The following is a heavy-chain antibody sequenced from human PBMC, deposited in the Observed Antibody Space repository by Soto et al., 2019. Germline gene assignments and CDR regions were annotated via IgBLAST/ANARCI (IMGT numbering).Heavy chain of an antibody. Sequence: GASVKVSCKVSGYTLTELSMHWVRQAPGKGLEWMGGFDPEDGETIYAQKFQGRVTMTGDTSISTAYMELSRLRSDDTAVYYCARATTLYFDAFAIWGQGTMVTVSS. CDR2: FDPEDGET. CDR3: ARATTLYFDAFAI. J-gene: IGHJ3*02. V-gene: IGHV1-24*01. CDR1: GYTLTELS. D-gene: IGHD4-17*01.